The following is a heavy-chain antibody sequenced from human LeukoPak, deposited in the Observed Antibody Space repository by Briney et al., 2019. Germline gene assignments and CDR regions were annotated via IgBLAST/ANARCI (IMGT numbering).Heavy chain of an antibody. CDR2: INAGNGNT. CDR1: GYTFTGYA. Sequence: ASVKVSCKASGYTFTGYAMHWVRSAPGQRLEWMGWINAGNGNTKYSQKFQGRVTITRDTSASTAYMELSSLRSEDTAVYYCASYSGYEYYFDYWGQGPLVTVSS. CDR3: ASYSGYEYYFDY. V-gene: IGHV1-3*01. D-gene: IGHD5-12*01. J-gene: IGHJ4*02.